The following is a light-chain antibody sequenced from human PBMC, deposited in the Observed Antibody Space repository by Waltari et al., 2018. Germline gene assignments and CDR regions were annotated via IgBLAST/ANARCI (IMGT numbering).Light chain of an antibody. CDR1: QSISSY. CDR3: QQSYSTRWT. J-gene: IGKJ1*01. V-gene: IGKV1-39*01. CDR2: AAS. Sequence: DIQMTQSPSSLSASVGDRVTITCPASQSISSYLNWYQQKPGKAPKLLIYAASSLQSGVPSRFSGSGSGTDFTLTISSLQPEDFATYYCQQSYSTRWTFGQGTKVEIK.